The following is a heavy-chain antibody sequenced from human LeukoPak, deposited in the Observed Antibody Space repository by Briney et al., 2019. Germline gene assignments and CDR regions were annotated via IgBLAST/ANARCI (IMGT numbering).Heavy chain of an antibody. D-gene: IGHD6-19*01. CDR1: GGAFSSYA. V-gene: IGHV1-69*01. Sequence: GASVKVSCKASGGAFSSYAISWVRQAPGQGLEWMGGIIPIFGTANYAQKFQGRVTITADESTSTAYMELSSLRSEDTAVYYCARDRRAGVLDYWGQGTLVTVSS. J-gene: IGHJ4*02. CDR3: ARDRRAGVLDY. CDR2: IIPIFGTA.